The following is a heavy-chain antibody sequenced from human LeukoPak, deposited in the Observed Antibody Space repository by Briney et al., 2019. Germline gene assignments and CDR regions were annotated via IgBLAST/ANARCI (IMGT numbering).Heavy chain of an antibody. D-gene: IGHD3-22*01. V-gene: IGHV1-69*05. CDR3: ARGRREYYYDSSGYYYPH. J-gene: IGHJ4*02. CDR2: IIPIFGTA. CDR1: GGPFSSYA. Sequence: SVKVSCKASGGPFSSYAISWVRQAPGQGLEWMGRIIPIFGTANYAQKFQGRVTITTDESTSTAYMELSSLRSEDTAMYYCARGRREYYYDSSGYYYPHWGQGTLVTVSS.